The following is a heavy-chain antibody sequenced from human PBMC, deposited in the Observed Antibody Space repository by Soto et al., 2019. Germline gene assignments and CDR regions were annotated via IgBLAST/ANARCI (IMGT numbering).Heavy chain of an antibody. CDR3: ARDTARDKVRIYYGMDV. J-gene: IGHJ6*02. V-gene: IGHV3-33*01. D-gene: IGHD3-10*01. CDR2: IWYDGSNK. Sequence: QVQLVKSGGGVVQPGRSLRLSCAASGFTFSSYGMHWVRQAPGKGLEWVAVIWYDGSNKYYADSVKGRFTISRDNSKNTLYLQMNSLRAEDTAVYYCARDTARDKVRIYYGMDVWGQGTTVTVSS. CDR1: GFTFSSYG.